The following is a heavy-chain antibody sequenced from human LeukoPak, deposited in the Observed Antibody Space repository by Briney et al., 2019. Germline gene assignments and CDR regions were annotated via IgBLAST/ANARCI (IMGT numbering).Heavy chain of an antibody. CDR3: ARDGYDSSGYGFDP. V-gene: IGHV4-59*12. CDR1: GGSISSYY. J-gene: IGHJ5*02. Sequence: SETLSLTCTVSGGSISSYYWSWIRQPPGKGLEWIGSIYYSGSTYYNPSLKSRVTISVDTSKNQFSLKLSSVTAADTAVYYCARDGYDSSGYGFDPWGQGTLVTVST. CDR2: IYYSGST. D-gene: IGHD3-22*01.